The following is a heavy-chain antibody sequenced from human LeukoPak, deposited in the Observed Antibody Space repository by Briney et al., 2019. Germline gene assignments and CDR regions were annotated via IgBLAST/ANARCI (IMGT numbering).Heavy chain of an antibody. Sequence: ASVKVSCKASGYTFTSYGISWVRQAPGQGLEWMGWISAYNGNTDYVQKLQGRVTMTTDTSTSTAYMELRSLRSDDTAVYYCARSRPIIVVVPAAMDYWGQGTLVTVSS. CDR2: ISAYNGNT. CDR1: GYTFTSYG. J-gene: IGHJ4*02. V-gene: IGHV1-18*01. CDR3: ARSRPIIVVVPAAMDY. D-gene: IGHD2-2*01.